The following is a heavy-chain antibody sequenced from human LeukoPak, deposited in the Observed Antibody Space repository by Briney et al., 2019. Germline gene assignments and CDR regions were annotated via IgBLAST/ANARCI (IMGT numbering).Heavy chain of an antibody. Sequence: GGSLRLSCAASGFIFSAYWMSWVRQAPGKGLEWVSVIYSGGSTYYADSVKGRFTISRHSSKNTLYLQMNSLRAEDTAVYYCAGYFQGVGETATMGYYYYGMDVWGQGTTVTVSS. J-gene: IGHJ6*02. CDR2: IYSGGST. CDR1: GFIFSAYW. D-gene: IGHD5-24*01. CDR3: AGYFQGVGETATMGYYYYGMDV. V-gene: IGHV3-53*04.